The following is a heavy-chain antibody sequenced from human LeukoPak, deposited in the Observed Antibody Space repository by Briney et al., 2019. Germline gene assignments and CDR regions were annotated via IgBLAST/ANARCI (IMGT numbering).Heavy chain of an antibody. CDR2: ITWDSGNK. CDR3: AKVSLKGYYYYGLDV. V-gene: IGHV3-9*01. Sequence: GGSLRLSCAASGFTFDGYAMHWVRQTPGKGLEWVSGITWDSGNKHYADSVKGRFTISRDNAKKSLYLQMNSLTAADTALYHCAKVSLKGYYYYGLDVWGQGTTATVSS. CDR1: GFTFDGYA. J-gene: IGHJ6*02.